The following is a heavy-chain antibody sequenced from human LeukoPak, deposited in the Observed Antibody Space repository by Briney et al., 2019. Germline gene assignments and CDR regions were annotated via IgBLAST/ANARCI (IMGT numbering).Heavy chain of an antibody. CDR1: GYTFTGYY. D-gene: IGHD6-13*01. CDR3: ARSSVRGIAAAGAPAGY. Sequence: GAAVKVSCKASGYTFTGYYMHWVRQAPGQGLEWMGWINPNSGGTNYAQKFQGRVSMTRDTSISTAYMELSRLRSDDTAVYYCARSSVRGIAAAGAPAGYWGQGTLVTVSS. J-gene: IGHJ4*02. V-gene: IGHV1-2*02. CDR2: INPNSGGT.